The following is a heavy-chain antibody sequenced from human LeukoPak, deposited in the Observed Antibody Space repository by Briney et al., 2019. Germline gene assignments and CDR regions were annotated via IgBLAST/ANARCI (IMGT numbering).Heavy chain of an antibody. CDR2: ISKTASDI. Sequence: PGGSLRLSCAASGFTFSDYYMSWIRQAPGKGLEWVSYISKTASDIYYGDSVKGRFTTSRDNAKNSLYLQMSSLRAEDTAAYYCTYSSSSGEKGGWGQGTLVTVSS. D-gene: IGHD6-6*01. CDR3: TYSSSSGEKGG. CDR1: GFTFSDYY. V-gene: IGHV3-11*04. J-gene: IGHJ4*02.